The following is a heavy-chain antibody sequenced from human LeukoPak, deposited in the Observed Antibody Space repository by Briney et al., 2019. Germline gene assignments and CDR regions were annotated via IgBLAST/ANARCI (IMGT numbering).Heavy chain of an antibody. J-gene: IGHJ3*02. CDR1: GFTFSSYS. CDR2: ISSSSSYI. CDR3: ARWWELLAGGAFDI. V-gene: IGHV3-21*01. D-gene: IGHD1-26*01. Sequence: GGSLRLSCAASGFTFSSYSMNWVCQAPGKGLEWVSSISSSSSYIYYADSVKGRFTISRDNAKNSLYLQMNSLRAEDTAVYYCARWWELLAGGAFDIWGQGTMVTVSS.